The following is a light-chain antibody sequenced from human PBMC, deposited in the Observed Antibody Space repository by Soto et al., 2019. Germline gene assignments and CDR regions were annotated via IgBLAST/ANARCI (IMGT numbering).Light chain of an antibody. J-gene: IGKJ2*01. CDR2: GTS. CDR3: QQYNSWPPNT. V-gene: IGKV3-15*01. Sequence: EIVMTQSPATLSASPGERVTLSCRASQSVSSNLAWYQQKPDQAPRLLIYGTSTRATGIPGRFSGSGSGTEFTLTISSLQSEDFAVYYCQQYNSWPPNTFGQGTKLEIK. CDR1: QSVSSN.